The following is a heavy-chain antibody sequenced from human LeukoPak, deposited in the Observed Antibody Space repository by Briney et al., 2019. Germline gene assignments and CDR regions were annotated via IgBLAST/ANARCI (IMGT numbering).Heavy chain of an antibody. J-gene: IGHJ6*02. D-gene: IGHD3-10*01. V-gene: IGHV3-66*01. Sequence: GGSLRLSCAASGFTVSSNYMSWVRQAPGKGLEWVSVIYSGGSTYYADSVKGRFTISRDNSKNTLYLQMNSLRAEDTAVYYCARDHRLRNHYGSGSYYDNIYYGMDVWGQGTTVTVSS. CDR2: IYSGGST. CDR3: ARDHRLRNHYGSGSYYDNIYYGMDV. CDR1: GFTVSSNY.